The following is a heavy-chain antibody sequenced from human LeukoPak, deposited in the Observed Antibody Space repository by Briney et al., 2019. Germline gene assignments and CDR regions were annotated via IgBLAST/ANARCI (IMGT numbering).Heavy chain of an antibody. D-gene: IGHD6-19*01. CDR1: GFTFSTYA. CDR2: VSNSGAAT. Sequence: GGSLRLSCAASGFTFSTYAMTWARQAPGKGLEWVSGVSNSGAATYYADSVKGRFTISRDNSRSTLYLHMNSLRADDTAVYYCAKPFTQTPYAIGWYTCDSWGQGTLVTVSS. J-gene: IGHJ4*02. CDR3: AKPFTQTPYAIGWYTCDS. V-gene: IGHV3-23*01.